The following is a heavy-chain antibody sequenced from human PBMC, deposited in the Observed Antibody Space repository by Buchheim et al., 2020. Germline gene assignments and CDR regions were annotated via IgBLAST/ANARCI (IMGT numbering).Heavy chain of an antibody. V-gene: IGHV1-46*01. CDR1: GYTFTNYY. D-gene: IGHD6-19*01. J-gene: IGHJ6*02. CDR3: ARGSGGGGWSSYYYYYGMDV. Sequence: QVQLVQSGAEVKKPGASVKVSCKASGYTFTNYYMHWVRQAPGQGLEWMGIINPSGGSTSYAQKFQGRVTMTRDTSTSTVYMELSSLRSEDTAVYYCARGSGGGGWSSYYYYYGMDVWGQGTT. CDR2: INPSGGST.